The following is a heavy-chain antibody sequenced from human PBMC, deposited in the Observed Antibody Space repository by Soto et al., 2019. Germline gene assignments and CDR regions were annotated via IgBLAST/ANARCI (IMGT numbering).Heavy chain of an antibody. V-gene: IGHV3-74*01. Sequence: GGSLRLSCAASGFTFSSYWMHWVRQVPEKGLVWVSRINSDGSITNYADAVKGRFTISRDNVKNTLYLQMNGLRAEDTAVYYCATVRDWSIDYWGQGTLVTVSS. CDR3: ATVRDWSIDY. CDR2: INSDGSIT. D-gene: IGHD3-9*01. CDR1: GFTFSSYW. J-gene: IGHJ4*02.